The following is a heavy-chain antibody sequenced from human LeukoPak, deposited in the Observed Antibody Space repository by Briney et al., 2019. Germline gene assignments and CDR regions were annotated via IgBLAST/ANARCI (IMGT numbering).Heavy chain of an antibody. CDR1: GFTFSSYE. Sequence: GGSLRLSCAASGFTFSSYEMNWVRQGPGKGLEWVSYISSSGTTKYYADSVKGRFALSRDNAKKSLSLQMNSLRAEDTAIYYCARSNRDAFDMWGQGTVVTVSS. V-gene: IGHV3-48*03. CDR2: ISSSGTTK. CDR3: ARSNRDAFDM. J-gene: IGHJ3*02. D-gene: IGHD2/OR15-2a*01.